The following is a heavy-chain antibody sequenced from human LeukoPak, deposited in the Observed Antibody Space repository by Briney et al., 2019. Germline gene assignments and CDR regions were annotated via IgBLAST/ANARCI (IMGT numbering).Heavy chain of an antibody. CDR2: ISSSSSYI. D-gene: IGHD3-10*01. CDR3: ARDHLYGSGSYYHDY. Sequence: GGSLRLSCAASGFTFSSYSMNWVRQAPGKGLEWVLSISSSSSYIYYADSVKGRFTISRDNAKNSLYLQMNSLRAEDTAVYYCARDHLYGSGSYYHDYWGQGTLVTVSS. J-gene: IGHJ4*02. V-gene: IGHV3-21*01. CDR1: GFTFSSYS.